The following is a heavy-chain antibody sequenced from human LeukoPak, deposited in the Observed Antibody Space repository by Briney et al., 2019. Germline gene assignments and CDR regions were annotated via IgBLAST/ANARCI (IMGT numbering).Heavy chain of an antibody. CDR2: ISSSGGGT. J-gene: IGHJ4*02. Sequence: YPGGSLRLSCAASGFTFSNYAMSWVRRAPWRGLDWLSAISSSGGGTYYADSVKGRFTISRDNSKNTLHLQMNSLRTEDTAVYHCARQLGYCSDDSCYFDYSGQGTLVTVSS. CDR3: ARQLGYCSDDSCYFDY. CDR1: GFTFSNYA. V-gene: IGHV3-23*01. D-gene: IGHD2-15*01.